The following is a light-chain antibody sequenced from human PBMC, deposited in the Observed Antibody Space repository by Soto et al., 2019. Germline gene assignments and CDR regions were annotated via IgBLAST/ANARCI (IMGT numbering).Light chain of an antibody. J-gene: IGLJ2*01. CDR2: DSS. Sequence: QSVLTQPPSMSAAPGQMVTISCSGSSSNIGKNHVSWYQQVPGTAPKLLIYDSSERASGIPDRFSGSRSGTSATLGITGLQTGDEADYYCGTWDSILSAGVFGGGTKLTVL. V-gene: IGLV1-51*01. CDR1: SSNIGKNH. CDR3: GTWDSILSAGV.